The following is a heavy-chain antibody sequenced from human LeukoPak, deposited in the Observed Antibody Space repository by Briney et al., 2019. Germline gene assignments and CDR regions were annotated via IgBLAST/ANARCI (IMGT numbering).Heavy chain of an antibody. V-gene: IGHV3-30*02. CDR1: GFTFSSYG. CDR3: ANDVFDYYDSSGYYLRGLGY. D-gene: IGHD3-22*01. CDR2: IRYDGSDK. J-gene: IGHJ4*02. Sequence: GGSLRLSCAASGFTFSSYGMHWVRQAPGKGLEWVTFIRYDGSDKYYADSVKGRFTISRDNSKNTLYLQMNSLRAEDTAVYHCANDVFDYYDSSGYYLRGLGYWGQGTLVTVSS.